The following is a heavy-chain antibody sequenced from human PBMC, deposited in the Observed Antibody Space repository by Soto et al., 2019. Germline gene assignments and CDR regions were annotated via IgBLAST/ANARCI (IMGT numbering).Heavy chain of an antibody. Sequence: RASVKVSCKASGYTFTSYAMHWVRQAPGQRLEWMGWINAGNGNTKYSQKFQGRVTITRDTSASTAYMELSSLRSEDTAVYYCARAPHEDYDFWSGPSYGMDVWGQGTTVTVSS. CDR3: ARAPHEDYDFWSGPSYGMDV. D-gene: IGHD3-3*01. J-gene: IGHJ6*02. V-gene: IGHV1-3*01. CDR1: GYTFTSYA. CDR2: INAGNGNT.